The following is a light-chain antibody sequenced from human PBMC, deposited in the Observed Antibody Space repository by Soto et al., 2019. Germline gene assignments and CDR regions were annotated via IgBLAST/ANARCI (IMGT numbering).Light chain of an antibody. CDR3: QQLNDRRFS. CDR2: AAS. CDR1: QGNNSF. V-gene: IGKV1-9*01. J-gene: IGKJ2*01. Sequence: IQLTQSPSSLSASVGDRVTISCRASQGNNSFVAWYQQKSGKAPKLLIYAASTLQSGVPSRFSGSGSGTGFTLTISSLQPGDFATYYCQQLNDRRFSFGQGTKVDIK.